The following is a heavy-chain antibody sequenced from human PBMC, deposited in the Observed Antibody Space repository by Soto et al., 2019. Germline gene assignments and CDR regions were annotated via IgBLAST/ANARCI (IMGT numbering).Heavy chain of an antibody. V-gene: IGHV4-59*01. Sequence: SETLSLTGTVSGGSISRYYWSWIRQPPGKGLEWIGYIYYSGSTNYNPSLKSRVTISVDTSKNQFSLKLSSVTAADTAVYYCAREAAAEGWFDPWGQGTLVTVSS. CDR2: IYYSGST. CDR3: AREAAAEGWFDP. D-gene: IGHD6-13*01. CDR1: GGSISRYY. J-gene: IGHJ5*02.